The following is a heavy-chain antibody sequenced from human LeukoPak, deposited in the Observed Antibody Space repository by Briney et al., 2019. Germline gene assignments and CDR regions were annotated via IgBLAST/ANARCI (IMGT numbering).Heavy chain of an antibody. D-gene: IGHD2-2*01. CDR3: AREHQLPSPLFDY. V-gene: IGHV3-48*01. CDR2: ISSSSSTI. J-gene: IGHJ4*02. Sequence: PGGSLRLSCAASGFTFSGYSMNWVRQAPGKGLEWVSYISSSSSTIYYADSVKGRFTISRDNSKNTLYLQMNSLGAEDTAVYYCAREHQLPSPLFDYWGQGTLVTVSS. CDR1: GFTFSGYS.